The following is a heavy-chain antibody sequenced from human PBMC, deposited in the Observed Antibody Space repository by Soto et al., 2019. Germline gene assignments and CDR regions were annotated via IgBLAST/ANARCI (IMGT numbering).Heavy chain of an antibody. J-gene: IGHJ4*01. CDR3: AADSGRGGRAFDH. V-gene: IGHV4-4*07. CDR2: LYLGGAP. D-gene: IGHD3-10*01. Sequence: QVQIHESGPGLVTPSDTLSLTCTVSDASITNFFWNWVRQPAGGPLEWIGRLYLGGAPTYNPSLRSRLFISADTSKNQVSLKLTSVTAADTAVYYCAADSGRGGRAFDHWGHGALATVSS. CDR1: DASITNFF.